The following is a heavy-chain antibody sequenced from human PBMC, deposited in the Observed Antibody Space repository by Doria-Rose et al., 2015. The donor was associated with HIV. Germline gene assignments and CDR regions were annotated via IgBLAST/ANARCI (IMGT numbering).Heavy chain of an antibody. CDR3: ARGQRAEFDY. V-gene: IGHV1-8*01. CDR2: MNPNSGNT. D-gene: IGHD3-10*01. J-gene: IGHJ4*02. Sequence: WMGWMNPNSGNTDYAQRFQGRVTMTRNTSISTAYIELSSLGPEDTAVYYCARGQRAEFDYWGQGTLVTVSS.